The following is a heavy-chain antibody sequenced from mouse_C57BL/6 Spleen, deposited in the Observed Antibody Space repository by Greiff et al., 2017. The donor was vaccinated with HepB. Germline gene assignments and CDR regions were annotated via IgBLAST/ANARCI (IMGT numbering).Heavy chain of an antibody. CDR3: ATPRAVFDY. CDR2: IHPNSGST. J-gene: IGHJ2*01. Sequence: QVQLQQPGAELVKPGASVKLSCKASGYTFTSYWMHWVKQRPGQGLEWIGMIHPNSGSTNYNEKFKSKATLTVDKSSSTAYMQLSSLTSKDSAVYYCATPRAVFDYWGQGTTLTVSS. D-gene: IGHD3-1*01. V-gene: IGHV1-64*01. CDR1: GYTFTSYW.